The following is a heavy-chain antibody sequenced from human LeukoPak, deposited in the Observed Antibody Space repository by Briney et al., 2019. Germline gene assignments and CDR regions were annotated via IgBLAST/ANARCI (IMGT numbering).Heavy chain of an antibody. D-gene: IGHD6-19*01. J-gene: IGHJ4*02. CDR2: LNPNSGGT. CDR1: GYTFTGYY. Sequence: ASVKVSCKASGYTFTGYYLHWVRQAPGQGLEWMGWLNPNSGGTKYAQKFQGRVTMTRDTSISTAYMELSRLRSDDTAVHYCARDSSGSFGDYWGPGTLVAVSS. CDR3: ARDSSGSFGDY. V-gene: IGHV1-2*02.